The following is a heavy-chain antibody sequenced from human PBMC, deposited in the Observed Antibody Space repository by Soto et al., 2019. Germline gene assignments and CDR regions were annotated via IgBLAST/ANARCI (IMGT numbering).Heavy chain of an antibody. V-gene: IGHV4-59*08. CDR3: AMYTGATMFDS. CDR1: GGSISSYY. J-gene: IGHJ4*02. D-gene: IGHD1-26*01. Sequence: SETLSLTCTVSGGSISSYYWSWIRQPPGKGLEWIGCIYYSGSTNYNPSLKSRVTISIDTSKNQFSLKLGSVTAADTAVYYCAMYTGATMFDSWGPGTLVTVSS. CDR2: IYYSGST.